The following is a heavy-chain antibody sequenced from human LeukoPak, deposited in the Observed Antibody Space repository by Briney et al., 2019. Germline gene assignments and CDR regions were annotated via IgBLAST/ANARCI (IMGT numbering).Heavy chain of an antibody. D-gene: IGHD3-22*01. CDR3: TRLERYYDSSGYYSLDY. Sequence: PGGSLRLSCAASGFTFSGSAIHWVRQASGKGLEWVGGIRTKANNYATEYAVSVKGRFTISRDDSKNTAYLQMNSLKTEDTAVYYCTRLERYYDSSGYYSLDYWGQGTLVTVSS. CDR1: GFTFSGSA. CDR2: IRTKANNYAT. V-gene: IGHV3-73*01. J-gene: IGHJ4*02.